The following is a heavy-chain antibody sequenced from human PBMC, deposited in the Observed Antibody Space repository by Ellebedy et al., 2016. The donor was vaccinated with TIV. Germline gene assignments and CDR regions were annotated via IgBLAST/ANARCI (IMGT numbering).Heavy chain of an antibody. Sequence: GESLKISCAASGFLFSSYAMHWVRQAPGKGLEWVAVMSYDGGNEYYADSLKGRFTISRDNSKNTLYLQMNSLRPEDTAVYYCAREVCSKSAYFYYGMDVWGQGTTVTVSS. V-gene: IGHV3-30-3*01. CDR3: AREVCSKSAYFYYGMDV. J-gene: IGHJ6*02. CDR2: MSYDGGNE. D-gene: IGHD4-11*01. CDR1: GFLFSSYA.